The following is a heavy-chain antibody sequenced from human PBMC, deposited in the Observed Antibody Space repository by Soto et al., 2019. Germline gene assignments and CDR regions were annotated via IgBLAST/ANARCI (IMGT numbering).Heavy chain of an antibody. CDR3: ASLWGWFGDS. V-gene: IGHV4-59*08. CDR1: GGSISSYY. J-gene: IGHJ4*02. D-gene: IGHD3-10*01. Sequence: QVQLQESGPGLVKPSETLSLTCTVSGGSISSYYWSWIRQPPGKGLEWIGYIYYSGSTNYNPSLXRXAXIXXDTSKTQFSLKLSSVTAADTAVYYCASLWGWFGDSWGQGTLVTVSS. CDR2: IYYSGST.